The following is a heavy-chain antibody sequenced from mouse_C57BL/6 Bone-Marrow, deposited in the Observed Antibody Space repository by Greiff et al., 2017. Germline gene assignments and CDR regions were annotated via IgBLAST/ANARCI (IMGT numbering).Heavy chain of an antibody. V-gene: IGHV7-1*01. CDR2: SRNKANDYTT. D-gene: IGHD1-1*01. J-gene: IGHJ3*01. Sequence: EVKLMESGGGLVQSGRSLRLSCATSGFTFSDFYMEWVRQAPGKGLEWIAASRNKANDYTTEYSASVKGRFIVSRDTSQSILYLQMSALRAEDTAIYYCARDAGDTTPFADWGQGTLVTVSA. CDR3: ARDAGDTTPFAD. CDR1: GFTFSDFY.